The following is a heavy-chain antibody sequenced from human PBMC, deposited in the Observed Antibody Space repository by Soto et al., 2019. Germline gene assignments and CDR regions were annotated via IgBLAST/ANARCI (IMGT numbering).Heavy chain of an antibody. CDR3: ARSFGVAAAGPFDY. Sequence: SETLSLTCTVSGGSISSGGYYWSWIRQHPGKGLEWIGYIYYSGSTYYNPSLKSRVTISVDTSKNQFSLKLSSVTAADTAVNNCARSFGVAAAGPFDYWGQGTLVTVSS. V-gene: IGHV4-31*03. CDR1: GGSISSGGYY. CDR2: IYYSGST. D-gene: IGHD6-13*01. J-gene: IGHJ4*02.